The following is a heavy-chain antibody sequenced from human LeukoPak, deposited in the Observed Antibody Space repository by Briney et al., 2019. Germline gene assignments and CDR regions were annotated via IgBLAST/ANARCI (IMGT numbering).Heavy chain of an antibody. Sequence: GRSLRLSCAASGFTFSSYGMHRVRQAPGKGLEWVAVIWDDGSNRYYADSVKGRFTISRDNSKNTLYLQMNSLRAEDTAVYYCAKDLGIAAAGPTFDYWGQGTLVTVSS. CDR1: GFTFSSYG. D-gene: IGHD6-13*01. V-gene: IGHV3-33*06. J-gene: IGHJ4*02. CDR2: IWDDGSNR. CDR3: AKDLGIAAAGPTFDY.